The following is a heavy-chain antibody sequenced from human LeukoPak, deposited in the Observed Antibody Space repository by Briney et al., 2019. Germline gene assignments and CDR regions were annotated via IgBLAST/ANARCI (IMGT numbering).Heavy chain of an antibody. Sequence: SETLSLTCTVSGGSISSYYWSWIRQPAGKELEWIGRSYPSGSTNYNPSLKSRVTISVDTSKNQFSLKLSSVTAADTAVYYCARANGDPFNYYLYMDVWGKGTTVTVSS. CDR3: ARANGDPFNYYLYMDV. CDR2: SYPSGST. J-gene: IGHJ6*03. D-gene: IGHD4-17*01. V-gene: IGHV4-4*07. CDR1: GGSISSYY.